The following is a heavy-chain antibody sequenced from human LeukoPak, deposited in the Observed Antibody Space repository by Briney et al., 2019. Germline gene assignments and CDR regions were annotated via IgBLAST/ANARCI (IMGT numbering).Heavy chain of an antibody. CDR1: GYTFTSYG. V-gene: IGHV1-18*01. Sequence: GASVKVSCTASGYTFTSYGISWVRQAPGQGLEWMGWISDYNGNTNYAQKLQGRVTMTTDTSTSTAYTELRSLRSDDTAVYYCARDRLLWFGEPDAFDIWGQGTMVTVSS. CDR2: ISDYNGNT. J-gene: IGHJ3*02. D-gene: IGHD3-10*01. CDR3: ARDRLLWFGEPDAFDI.